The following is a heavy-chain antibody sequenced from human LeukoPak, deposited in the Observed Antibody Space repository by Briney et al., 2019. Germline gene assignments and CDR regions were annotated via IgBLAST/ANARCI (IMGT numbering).Heavy chain of an antibody. D-gene: IGHD2-2*02. Sequence: ASVKVSCKASGGTFSSYAISWVRQAPGQGLEWMGGIIPIFGTANYAQKFQGRVTITADESTSTAYMELSSLRSEDTAVYYCARVPTIVPAAIGGAFDIWGQGTMVTVSS. V-gene: IGHV1-69*13. J-gene: IGHJ3*02. CDR3: ARVPTIVPAAIGGAFDI. CDR1: GGTFSSYA. CDR2: IIPIFGTA.